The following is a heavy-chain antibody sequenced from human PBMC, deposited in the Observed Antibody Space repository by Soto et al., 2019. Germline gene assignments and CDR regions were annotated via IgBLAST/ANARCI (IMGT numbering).Heavy chain of an antibody. CDR2: IYYSGST. V-gene: IGHV4-61*01. Sequence: PSETLSLTCTVSGGSVSSGSYYWSWIRHPPGKGLEWIGYIYYSGSTNYNPSLKSRVTISVDTSKNQFSLKLSSVTAADTAVYYCARVSPSYYDIQGPWGQGTLVTVSS. CDR3: ARVSPSYYDIQGP. D-gene: IGHD3-9*01. J-gene: IGHJ5*02. CDR1: GGSVSSGSYY.